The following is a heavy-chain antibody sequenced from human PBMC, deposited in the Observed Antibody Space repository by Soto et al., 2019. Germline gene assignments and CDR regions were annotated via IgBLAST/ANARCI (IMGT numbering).Heavy chain of an antibody. D-gene: IGHD4-17*01. V-gene: IGHV4-38-2*02. CDR3: VSQRTTVPTQAYFDY. Sequence: SETLSLTCIVSNFSISSGYYWGWIRQSPGKGLEWIATIYHTGHTYYNPSLKSRVTISVDTSENHFSLSLNSVTASDTAVYFCVSQRTTVPTQAYFDYWGPGALVTVSS. CDR1: NFSISSGYY. J-gene: IGHJ4*02. CDR2: IYHTGHT.